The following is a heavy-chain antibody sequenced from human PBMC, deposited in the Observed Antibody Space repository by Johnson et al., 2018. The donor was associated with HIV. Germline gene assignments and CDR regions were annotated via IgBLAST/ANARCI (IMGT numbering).Heavy chain of an antibody. Sequence: VQLVESGGGLVQPGGSLRLSCAASGFTFSSYWMSWVRQAPGKGLEWVANIKQDGSEKYYVDSVKGRFTISRDNAKNSLYLQMNSLRAEDTAVYYCARDKFTGRQWLSYDDAFDIWGQGTMV. CDR1: GFTFSSYW. CDR2: IKQDGSEK. CDR3: ARDKFTGRQWLSYDDAFDI. D-gene: IGHD6-19*01. J-gene: IGHJ3*02. V-gene: IGHV3-7*01.